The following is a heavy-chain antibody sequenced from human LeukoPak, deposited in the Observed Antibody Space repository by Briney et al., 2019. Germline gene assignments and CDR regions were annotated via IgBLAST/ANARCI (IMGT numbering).Heavy chain of an antibody. CDR2: ISSSSSSI. CDR1: GFTFSSYA. V-gene: IGHV3-21*01. Sequence: GGSLRLSCGASGFTFSSYAVSWVRQAPGKGLECVSSISSSSSSIYYADSVKGRFTISRDDAKNSLYLQMNSLRAEDTAVYYCARTATDTGEFDYWGQGTLVTVSS. CDR3: ARTATDTGEFDY. J-gene: IGHJ4*02. D-gene: IGHD6-13*01.